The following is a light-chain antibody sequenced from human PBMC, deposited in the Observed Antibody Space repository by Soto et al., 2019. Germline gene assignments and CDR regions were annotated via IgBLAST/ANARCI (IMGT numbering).Light chain of an antibody. V-gene: IGKV1-5*01. J-gene: IGKJ1*01. CDR1: QNINYW. Sequence: DIKMTQSPSTLSASMGDRVTITCQASQNINYWLAWYQHKLGSPPKLLIYDASNLGRGVPSRFSGGGSGTQFTLNISSLRPDDVSTYYCQQYRGTRTFGQGTKVE. CDR3: QQYRGTRT. CDR2: DAS.